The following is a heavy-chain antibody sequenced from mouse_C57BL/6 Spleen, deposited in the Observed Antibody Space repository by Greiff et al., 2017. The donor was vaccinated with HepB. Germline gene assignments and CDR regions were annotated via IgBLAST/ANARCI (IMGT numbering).Heavy chain of an antibody. CDR3: AREGRDYDEGDYAMDY. D-gene: IGHD2-4*01. J-gene: IGHJ4*01. V-gene: IGHV3-6*01. Sequence: EVQLQESGPGLVKPSQSLSLTCSVTGYSITSGYYWNWIRQFPGNKLEWMGYISYDGSNNYNPSLKNRISITRDTSKNQFFLKLNSVTTEDTATYYCAREGRDYDEGDYAMDYWGQGTSVTVSS. CDR2: ISYDGSN. CDR1: GYSITSGYY.